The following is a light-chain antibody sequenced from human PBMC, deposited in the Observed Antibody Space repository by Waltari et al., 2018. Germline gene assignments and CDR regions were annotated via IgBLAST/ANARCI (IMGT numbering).Light chain of an antibody. CDR2: EGS. Sequence: QSALTQPATVSGYPGQSITISCTGTSSDVGSYNLVLWYQLHPGKAPKLMIYEGSKRPSVVATRFAGSESGNTASLTISGLQADDEADYYCCSYAGSSTWVFGGGTKLTVL. J-gene: IGLJ3*02. CDR3: CSYAGSSTWV. CDR1: SSDVGSYNL. V-gene: IGLV2-23*01.